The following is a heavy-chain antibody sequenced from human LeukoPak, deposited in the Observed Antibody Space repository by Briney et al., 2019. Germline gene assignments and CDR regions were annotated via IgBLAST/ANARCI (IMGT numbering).Heavy chain of an antibody. Sequence: PGGSLRLSCAASGFTFSTYWMSWVRQAPGKGPEWVANIKQDGSEKHYVDSVKGRFTISRDNAKNSLYLQMNNLRAEDRAVYYCAREGVGFDYWGQGTLVTVSS. V-gene: IGHV3-7*04. CDR1: GFTFSTYW. CDR2: IKQDGSEK. D-gene: IGHD1-26*01. J-gene: IGHJ4*02. CDR3: AREGVGFDY.